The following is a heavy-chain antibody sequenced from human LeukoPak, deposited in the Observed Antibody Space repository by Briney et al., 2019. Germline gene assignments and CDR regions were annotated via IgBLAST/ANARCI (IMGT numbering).Heavy chain of an antibody. J-gene: IGHJ4*02. V-gene: IGHV1-58*01. CDR3: AAGHYYDSSGDY. CDR2: IVVGSGNT. CDR1: GFTFTSSA. D-gene: IGHD3-22*01. Sequence: SVKVSCKASGFTFTSSAVQWVRQARGQRLEWIGWIVVGSGNTNYAQKFQERVTITRDMSTSTAYMELSSLRSEDTAVYYCAAGHYYDSSGDYWGQGTLVTVSS.